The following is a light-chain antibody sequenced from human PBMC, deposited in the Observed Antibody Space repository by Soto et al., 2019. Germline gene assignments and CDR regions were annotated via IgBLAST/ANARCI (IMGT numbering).Light chain of an antibody. J-gene: IGLJ3*02. CDR3: CSDAGSRV. V-gene: IGLV2-23*01. CDR1: NSDVGSYNL. Sequence: QSALTQPASVSGSPGQSITISCTGTNSDVGSYNLVSWYQQHPGKAPKLMIYEGSKRPSGVSNRFSGSKSGNTASLTISGLQAEDEADYYCCSDAGSRVFGRGTKLTVL. CDR2: EGS.